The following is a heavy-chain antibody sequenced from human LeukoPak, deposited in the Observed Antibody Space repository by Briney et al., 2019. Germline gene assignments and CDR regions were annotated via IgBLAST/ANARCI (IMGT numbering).Heavy chain of an antibody. CDR3: ARDRKWLLSSGRRPTSFDI. Sequence: GASVKVSCKASGYIFTSYAMNWVRQAPGQGLEWMGRIKTNTGNPTYAQGFTGRFVFSLDTSVSTAYLQISSLKAEDTAVYYCARDRKWLLSSGRRPTSFDIWGQGTMVTVSS. CDR2: IKTNTGNP. J-gene: IGHJ3*02. CDR1: GYIFTSYA. V-gene: IGHV7-4-1*02. D-gene: IGHD3-22*01.